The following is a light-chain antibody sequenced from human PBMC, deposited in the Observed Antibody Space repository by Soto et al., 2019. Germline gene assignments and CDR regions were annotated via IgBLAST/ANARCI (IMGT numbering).Light chain of an antibody. CDR2: GAS. V-gene: IGKV3-15*01. Sequence: EIVMTQSPATLSVSPGERATLACRASQSVSNNLAWYQQKPGQAPRLLIYGASTRATSIPARFSGSGSGTEFTITISSLQSEDFAVYYCQQYNNWPPTWTFGQGTKVEIK. CDR1: QSVSNN. CDR3: QQYNNWPPTWT. J-gene: IGKJ1*01.